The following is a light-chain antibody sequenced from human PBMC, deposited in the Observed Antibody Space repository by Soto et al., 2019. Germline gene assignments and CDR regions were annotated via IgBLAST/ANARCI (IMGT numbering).Light chain of an antibody. J-gene: IGLJ7*01. CDR2: EVS. CDR3: TSYAGSNIWV. CDR1: SSDVGGYNY. V-gene: IGLV2-8*01. Sequence: QSALTQPPSASGSPGQSVTISCTGTSSDVGGYNYVSWYQQYPGKAPKLMIYEVSKRPSGVPDRFSGSKSGKTASLTVSGLQPEDEADYYCTSYAGSNIWVFGGDTQLTVL.